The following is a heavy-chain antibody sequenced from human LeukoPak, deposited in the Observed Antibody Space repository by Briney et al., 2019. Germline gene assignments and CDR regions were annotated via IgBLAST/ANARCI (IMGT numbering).Heavy chain of an antibody. Sequence: SETLSLTRTVSGGSISSYYWSWIRQPPGKGLEWIGYIYYSGSTNYNPSLKSRVTISVDTSKNQFSLKLSSVTAADTAVYYCARVGLSYYYYGMDVWGQGTTVTVSS. CDR3: ARVGLSYYYYGMDV. J-gene: IGHJ6*02. CDR1: GGSISSYY. V-gene: IGHV4-59*01. CDR2: IYYSGST. D-gene: IGHD3-16*01.